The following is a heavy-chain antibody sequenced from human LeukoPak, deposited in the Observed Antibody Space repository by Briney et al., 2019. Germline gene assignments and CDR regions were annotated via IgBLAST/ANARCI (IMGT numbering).Heavy chain of an antibody. V-gene: IGHV1-24*01. Sequence: ASVKVSCKVSGYTLTELSMHWVRQAPGKGLEWMGGFDPEDGETIYAQKFQGRVTMTEDTSTDTAYMELSSLRSEDTAVYYCATPSSSDFWSGYPTYDYWGQGTLVTVSS. J-gene: IGHJ4*02. CDR1: GYTLTELS. CDR2: FDPEDGET. CDR3: ATPSSSDFWSGYPTYDY. D-gene: IGHD3-3*01.